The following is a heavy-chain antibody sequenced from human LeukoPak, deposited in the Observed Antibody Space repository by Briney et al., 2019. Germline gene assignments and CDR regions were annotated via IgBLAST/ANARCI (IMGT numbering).Heavy chain of an antibody. D-gene: IGHD5-12*01. J-gene: IGHJ4*02. CDR2: INPNSGGT. V-gene: IGHV1-2*02. Sequence: GASVKVSCKASGYTFTGYYMHWVRQAPGQGLEWMGWINPNSGGTNYPQKFQGRVTLTRDTSITTAYMDLSRLRSDDTAVYYCARVRGIVATGYFDYWGQGTLVTVSS. CDR3: ARVRGIVATGYFDY. CDR1: GYTFTGYY.